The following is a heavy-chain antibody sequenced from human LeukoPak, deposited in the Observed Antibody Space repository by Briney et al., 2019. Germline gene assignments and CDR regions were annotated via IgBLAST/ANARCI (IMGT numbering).Heavy chain of an antibody. Sequence: SETLSLTCTVSGGSITSGSYYWSWIRQPAGKGLERIGRSYTSGSTNYNPSLKSRVTISVDTAKNQFSLKLSSVTAADTAVYYCAREASFWSGYPTLDPWGQGTLVTVSS. V-gene: IGHV4-61*02. CDR2: SYTSGST. CDR3: AREASFWSGYPTLDP. J-gene: IGHJ5*02. CDR1: GGSITSGSYY. D-gene: IGHD3-3*01.